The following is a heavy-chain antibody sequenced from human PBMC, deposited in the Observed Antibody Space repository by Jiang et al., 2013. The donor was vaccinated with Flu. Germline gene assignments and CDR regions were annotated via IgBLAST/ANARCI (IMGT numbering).Heavy chain of an antibody. CDR1: GFTFNNYG. J-gene: IGHJ5*02. Sequence: VVQPGRSLRLSCAASGFTFNNYGMHWVRPGSRQRGWEWVAVVSYDGGIQYYADSVKGRFTISRDNSNNTLYLEMNSLTSEDTAVYYCVKGGGSHWQPFDPWGQGTLVTVSS. CDR3: VKGGGSHWQPFDP. D-gene: IGHD1-26*01. V-gene: IGHV3-30*18. CDR2: VSYDGGIQ.